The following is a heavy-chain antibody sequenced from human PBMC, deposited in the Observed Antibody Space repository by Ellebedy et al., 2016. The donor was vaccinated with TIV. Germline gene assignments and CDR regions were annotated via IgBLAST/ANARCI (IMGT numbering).Heavy chain of an antibody. Sequence: SVKVSCXASGGTFSSYAISWVRQAPGQGLEWMGGIIPIFGTANYAQKFQGRVTITADESTSTAYMELSSLRSEDTAVYYCAMEYYDILTGPDYYYYGMDVWGQGTTVTVSS. J-gene: IGHJ6*02. CDR3: AMEYYDILTGPDYYYYGMDV. CDR1: GGTFSSYA. D-gene: IGHD3-9*01. CDR2: IIPIFGTA. V-gene: IGHV1-69*13.